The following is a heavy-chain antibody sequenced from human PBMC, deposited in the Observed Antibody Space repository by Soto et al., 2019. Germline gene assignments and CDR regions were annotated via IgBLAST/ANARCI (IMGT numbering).Heavy chain of an antibody. J-gene: IGHJ6*02. CDR2: IYPGDSDT. CDR3: AASILYDGMDV. Sequence: GESLTISCKGSGDPFTNYWIGWVRQMPGTGPEWMGIIYPGDSDTKYNPSFQGQVTISADKSITTTYLQWSSLKASDTAIYYCAASILYDGMDVWGQGTSVTVSS. V-gene: IGHV5-51*03. CDR1: GDPFTNYW.